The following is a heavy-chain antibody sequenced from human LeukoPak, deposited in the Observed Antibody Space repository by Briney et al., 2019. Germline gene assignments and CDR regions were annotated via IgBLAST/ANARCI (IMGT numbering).Heavy chain of an antibody. Sequence: ASVKVSCKASGYTFTGYYMHWVRQAPGQGLEWMGWINPNSGGTKYAQKFQGRVTMTRDTSISTAYLELNRLRSDDTAVYYCARDLMRYFAWLAFDYWGRGNLVSVSS. V-gene: IGHV1-2*02. CDR2: INPNSGGT. CDR1: GYTFTGYY. J-gene: IGHJ4*02. D-gene: IGHD3-9*01. CDR3: ARDLMRYFAWLAFDY.